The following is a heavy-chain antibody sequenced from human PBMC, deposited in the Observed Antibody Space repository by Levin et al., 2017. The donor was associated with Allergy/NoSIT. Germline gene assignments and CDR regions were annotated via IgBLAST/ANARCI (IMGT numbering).Heavy chain of an antibody. CDR2: IWYDGSNK. V-gene: IGHV3-33*01. D-gene: IGHD6-19*01. CDR3: ARAGIAVAGSDYYYYYGMDV. CDR1: GFTFSSYG. Sequence: GGSLRLSCAASGFTFSSYGMHWVRQAPGKGLEWVAVIWYDGSNKYYADSVKGRFTISRDNSKNTLYLQMNSLRAEDTAVYYCARAGIAVAGSDYYYYYGMDVWGQGTTVTVSS. J-gene: IGHJ6*02.